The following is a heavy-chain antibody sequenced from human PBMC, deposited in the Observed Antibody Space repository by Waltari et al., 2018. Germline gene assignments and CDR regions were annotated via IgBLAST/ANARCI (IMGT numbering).Heavy chain of an antibody. CDR2: INHSGST. CDR3: ARSEVLLWFGELRSAFDI. D-gene: IGHD3-10*01. V-gene: IGHV4-34*01. Sequence: QVQLQQWGAGLLKHSAPLSPTCAVYGGSFSGYSWSWIRQPPGQGLEWIGEINHSGSTNYNPSLKSRVTISVDTSKNQFSLKLSSVTAADTAVYYCARSEVLLWFGELRSAFDIWGQGTMVTVSS. CDR1: GGSFSGYS. J-gene: IGHJ3*02.